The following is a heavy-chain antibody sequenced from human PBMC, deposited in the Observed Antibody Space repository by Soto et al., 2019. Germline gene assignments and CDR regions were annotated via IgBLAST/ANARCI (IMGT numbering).Heavy chain of an antibody. Sequence: EVRLLESGGGLVQPGGSLRLSCAASGFTFSGNAMTWVRQAPGKGLDWVSGISAGGTTYYADSAKGRFTISRDNSKNTLYLQMNSLRADDTAVYYCAKDPLTRGWFDPWGQGTLVTVSS. CDR1: GFTFSGNA. CDR3: AKDPLTRGWFDP. CDR2: ISAGGTT. J-gene: IGHJ5*02. V-gene: IGHV3-23*01.